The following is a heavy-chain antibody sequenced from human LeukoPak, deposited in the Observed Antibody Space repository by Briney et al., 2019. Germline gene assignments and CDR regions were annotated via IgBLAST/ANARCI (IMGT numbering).Heavy chain of an antibody. CDR3: ARWYAEIATPHFDY. CDR2: IYYSGST. CDR1: GGSISSSSYY. J-gene: IGHJ4*02. Sequence: PSETLSLTCTVSGGSISSSSYYWGWIRQPPGKGLEWIGSIYYSGSTYYNPSLKSRVTISVDTSKNQFSLKLSSVTAADTAVYYCARWYAEIATPHFDYWGQGTLVTVSS. D-gene: IGHD2-15*01. V-gene: IGHV4-39*07.